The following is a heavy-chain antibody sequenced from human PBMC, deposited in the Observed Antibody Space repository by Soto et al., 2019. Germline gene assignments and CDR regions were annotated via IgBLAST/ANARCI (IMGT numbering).Heavy chain of an antibody. CDR1: GGTFSSYA. V-gene: IGHV1-69*13. D-gene: IGHD6-13*01. CDR3: ARQAAAVPEIYYYYYVMYV. Sequence: ASVKVSCKASGGTFSSYAIRWVRQAPGQGLEWMGGIIPIFGTANYAQKFQGRVTITADESTSTAYMELSSLRSEDTAVYYCARQAAAVPEIYYYYYVMYVWGQGTTVTGSS. CDR2: IIPIFGTA. J-gene: IGHJ6*02.